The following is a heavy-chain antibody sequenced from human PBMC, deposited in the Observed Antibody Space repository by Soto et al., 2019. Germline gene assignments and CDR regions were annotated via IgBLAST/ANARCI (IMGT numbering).Heavy chain of an antibody. J-gene: IGHJ5*02. Sequence: GGSLRLSCAASGFTFSSYSMNWVRQAPGKGLEWVSYISSSSSTIYYADSVKGRFTISRDNAKNSLYLQMNSLRAEDTAVYYCAMSILRGYHRDWFDPWGQGTLVTVSS. CDR1: GFTFSSYS. CDR3: AMSILRGYHRDWFDP. D-gene: IGHD2-2*01. CDR2: ISSSSSTI. V-gene: IGHV3-48*01.